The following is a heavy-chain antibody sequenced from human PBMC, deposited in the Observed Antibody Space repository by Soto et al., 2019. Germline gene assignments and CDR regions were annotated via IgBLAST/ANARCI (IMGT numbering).Heavy chain of an antibody. D-gene: IGHD2-2*01. CDR1: GGTFSNYT. CDR2: IIPVFGTT. V-gene: IGHV1-69*01. J-gene: IGHJ6*02. Sequence: QVQLVQSGAEVKKPGSSVKVFCKASGGTFSNYTISWVRQAPGQGLEWMGGIIPVFGTTDYEQKFQGRVTITADGSTSTAYMKLSSLRSADTAVYYCARSSPYIVVRKPTGNQDYYGMDVCGQWTPVTVSS. CDR3: ARSSPYIVVRKPTGNQDYYGMDV.